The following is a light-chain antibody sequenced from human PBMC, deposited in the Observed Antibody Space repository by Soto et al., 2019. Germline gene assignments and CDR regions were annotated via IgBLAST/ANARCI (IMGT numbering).Light chain of an antibody. CDR3: QQLNGYQLA. CDR2: SAS. J-gene: IGKJ4*01. V-gene: IGKV1-9*01. CDR1: QGMSTY. Sequence: DIQLTQSPSFLSASVGDTVTITCRASQGMSTYLAWYQQKPGKVPKLLIRSASTLQSGVPPRFSGGGSGTEFTLTISTLPPDVSGIYYCQQLNGYQLAFGGGTNVEIK.